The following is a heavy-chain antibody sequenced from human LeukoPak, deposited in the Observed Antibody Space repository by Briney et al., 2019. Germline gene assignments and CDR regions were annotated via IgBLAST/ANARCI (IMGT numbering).Heavy chain of an antibody. CDR3: ARDYGFWCGYSY. Sequence: ASVKVSCKASGYTFSSCYMHWVRQAPGQGLEWMGIINPSGGSTSYAQKFQGRVTMTRDTSTRTVYMEVSSLRSEDTAVYYCARDYGFWCGYSYWGHGTLVTVSS. D-gene: IGHD3-3*01. CDR1: GYTFSSCY. V-gene: IGHV1-46*01. J-gene: IGHJ4*01. CDR2: INPSGGST.